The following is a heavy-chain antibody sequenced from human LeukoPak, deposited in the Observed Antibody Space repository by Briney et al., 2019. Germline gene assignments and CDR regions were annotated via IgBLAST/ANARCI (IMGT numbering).Heavy chain of an antibody. CDR1: GFTFSSYA. Sequence: GGSLRLSCAASGFTFSSYAMHWVRQAPGKGLEWVAVISYDGSNKYYADSVKGRFTISRDDSKNTLYLQMNSLRAEDTAVYYCARSDSSGYWRAYYFDYWGQGTLVTVSS. CDR2: ISYDGSNK. CDR3: ARSDSSGYWRAYYFDY. V-gene: IGHV3-30-3*01. J-gene: IGHJ4*02. D-gene: IGHD3-22*01.